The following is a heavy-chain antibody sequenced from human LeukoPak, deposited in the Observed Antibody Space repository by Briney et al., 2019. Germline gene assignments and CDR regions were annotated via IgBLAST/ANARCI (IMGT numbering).Heavy chain of an antibody. V-gene: IGHV3-23*01. CDR2: ISGSGGST. J-gene: IGHJ4*02. Sequence: GGSLGLSCAASGFTFSSYAMSWVRQAPGKGLEWVSAISGSGGSTYYADSVKGRFTISGDNSKNTLYLQMNSLRAEDTAVYYCAKGRLRSFPYYFDYWGQGTLVTVSS. CDR1: GFTFSSYA. CDR3: AKGRLRSFPYYFDY. D-gene: IGHD4-17*01.